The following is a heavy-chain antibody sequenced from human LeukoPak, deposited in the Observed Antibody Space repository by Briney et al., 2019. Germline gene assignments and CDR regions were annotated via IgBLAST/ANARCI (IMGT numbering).Heavy chain of an antibody. D-gene: IGHD3-9*01. CDR2: INPNSGGT. J-gene: IGHJ4*02. CDR3: ARGFEYYDILTGYSLGY. CDR1: GYTFTVYY. Sequence: ASVKVSCKASGYTFTVYYMHWVRQAPGQGLEWMGWINPNSGGTNYAQKFQGRVTMTRDTSISTAYMELSRLRSDDTAVYYCARGFEYYDILTGYSLGYWGQGTLVTVSS. V-gene: IGHV1-2*02.